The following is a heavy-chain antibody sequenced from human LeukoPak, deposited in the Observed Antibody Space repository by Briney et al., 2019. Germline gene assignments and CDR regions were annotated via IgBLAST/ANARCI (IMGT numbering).Heavy chain of an antibody. Sequence: NPGGSLRLSCAASGFTFSSYSMNWVRQAPGKGLQWVSSISSSSYIYYADSVKGRFTISRDNAQNSLYLQMNSLRAEDTAVYYCARQIVVVPAAYDYWGQGTLVTVSS. V-gene: IGHV3-21*01. CDR2: ISSSSYI. D-gene: IGHD2-2*01. CDR1: GFTFSSYS. J-gene: IGHJ4*02. CDR3: ARQIVVVPAAYDY.